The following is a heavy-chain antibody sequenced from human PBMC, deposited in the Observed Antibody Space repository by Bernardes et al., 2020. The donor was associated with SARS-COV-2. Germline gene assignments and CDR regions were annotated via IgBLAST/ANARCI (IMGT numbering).Heavy chain of an antibody. V-gene: IGHV3-23*01. CDR1: VFTVNSYA. J-gene: IGHJ5*01. D-gene: IGHD1-1*01. CDR3: ARDGHTTGRNTWFDS. CDR2: FFDSGGIT. Sequence: LRLSCAVSVFTVNSYAMSLVRHAPGKGLEWVSGFFDSGGITYYADSVKGRFSISRDNSMNMVYLQMNSLRTEDTAVYYCARDGHTTGRNTWFDSWGQGTLVTVSS.